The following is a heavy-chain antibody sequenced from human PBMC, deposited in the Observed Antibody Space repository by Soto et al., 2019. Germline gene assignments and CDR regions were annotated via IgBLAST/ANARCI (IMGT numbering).Heavy chain of an antibody. D-gene: IGHD6-13*01. CDR2: ISAYNGNT. CDR1: GYTFSSYG. V-gene: IGHV1-18*01. Sequence: QVQLVQSGAEVKKPGASVKVSCKASGYTFSSYGITWVRQAPGQGLEGMGWISAYNGNTNYAQKLQGRVTMTTDTSTSTAYMEVRSLRSDDTAVYYCARSIAAAVDLDYWGQGTLVTVSS. CDR3: ARSIAAAVDLDY. J-gene: IGHJ4*02.